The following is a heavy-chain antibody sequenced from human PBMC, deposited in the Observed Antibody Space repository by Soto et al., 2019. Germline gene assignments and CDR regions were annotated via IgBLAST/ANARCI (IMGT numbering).Heavy chain of an antibody. V-gene: IGHV4-4*02. D-gene: IGHD4-4*01. CDR2: IYHSGTT. J-gene: IGHJ4*02. Sequence: QVQLQESGPGLVKPSGTLSVTCAVSGGSISSSNWWIWVRQPPGKGLEWIGEIYHSGTTNYNPSLKSRVVISGDRSRNHLSLTLSSVTAADTAVYYCAIPATSDFDYWGQGILVTVSS. CDR1: GGSISSSNW. CDR3: AIPATSDFDY.